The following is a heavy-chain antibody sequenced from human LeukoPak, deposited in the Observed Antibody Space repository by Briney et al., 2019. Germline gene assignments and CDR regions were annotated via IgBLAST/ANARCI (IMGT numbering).Heavy chain of an antibody. CDR1: GFTFSGFG. CDR2: IWYDGSNK. D-gene: IGHD1-26*01. CDR3: ARARGGQWGYFDY. J-gene: IGHJ4*02. Sequence: GGSLRLSCAASGFTFSGFGMHWVRQAPGKGLEWVGVIWYDGSNKYDADSVKGRFIISRDNSKNTLYLQMNSLRAEDTAVYYCARARGGQWGYFDYWGQGTLVTVSS. V-gene: IGHV3-33*01.